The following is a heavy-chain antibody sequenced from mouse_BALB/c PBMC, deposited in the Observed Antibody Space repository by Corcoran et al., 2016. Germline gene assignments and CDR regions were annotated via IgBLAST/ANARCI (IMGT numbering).Heavy chain of an antibody. V-gene: IGHV14-3*02. CDR3: ASYDGYYLGAMDY. CDR2: IEPENGNN. D-gene: IGHD2-3*01. J-gene: IGHJ4*01. Sequence: EVQLQQSGAELVKPGASVKLSCTASGFNIKDTYMHWVKKRPEQGLEWIGRIEPENGNNKYDPKFKGKATITADTSSNTDYLQLSSLTSEDTAVYYCASYDGYYLGAMDYWGQGTSFTVSS. CDR1: GFNIKDTY.